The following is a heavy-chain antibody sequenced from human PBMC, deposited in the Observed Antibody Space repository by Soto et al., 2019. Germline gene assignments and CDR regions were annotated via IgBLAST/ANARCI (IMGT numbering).Heavy chain of an antibody. J-gene: IGHJ4*02. V-gene: IGHV3-74*01. CDR1: GFSFSSYW. CDR2: INGDGSIA. CDR3: ARRLKGTPPY. Sequence: EVQLVESGGGLAQPGGSLRLSCAASGFSFSSYWMHWVRQAPGKGLVWVARINGDGSIANYADSVKGRFTISRDNAKNTRFLQMNSLSVEDTAVYYCARRLKGTPPYWGQGTLVTVSS.